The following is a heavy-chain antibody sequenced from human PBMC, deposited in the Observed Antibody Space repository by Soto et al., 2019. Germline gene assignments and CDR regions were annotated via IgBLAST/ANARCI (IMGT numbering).Heavy chain of an antibody. D-gene: IGHD2-15*01. Sequence: QVQLVQSGAEVKKPGASVKVSCKASGYSLTSYFMHWVRQAPGQGLEWVGIINPGGGSTSYAQKFQGRVTVTRDTSTSTVYMELSSLRSEDTAVYYCARVSCTGDSCSGHYYYGMDVWGQGTTITVS. J-gene: IGHJ6*02. V-gene: IGHV1-46*01. CDR1: GYSLTSYF. CDR2: INPGGGST. CDR3: ARVSCTGDSCSGHYYYGMDV.